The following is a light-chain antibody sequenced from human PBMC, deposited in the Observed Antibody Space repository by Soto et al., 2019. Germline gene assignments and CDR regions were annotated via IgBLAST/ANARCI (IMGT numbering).Light chain of an antibody. J-gene: IGKJ1*01. CDR3: QQYNRFSTWT. Sequence: DIHLTQSPSTLSASVGDRVTITCRASQSVSIWLAWYRQKPGKAPEVLIWNASSLQRGVPSRFSGSGSGTEFTLTISSLQPDDFATYYCQQYNRFSTWTFGQGTKVDIK. V-gene: IGKV1-5*01. CDR2: NAS. CDR1: QSVSIW.